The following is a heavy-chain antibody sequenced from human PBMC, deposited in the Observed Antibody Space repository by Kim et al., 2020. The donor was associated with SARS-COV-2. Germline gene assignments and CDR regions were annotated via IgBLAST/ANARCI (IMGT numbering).Heavy chain of an antibody. J-gene: IGHJ6*02. CDR3: ARSRSGSYYYYGMDV. V-gene: IGHV4-59*01. Sequence: PSLKIRVTISVDTSKNQFSLKLSSVTAADTAVYYCARSRSGSYYYYGMDVWGQGTTVTVSS. D-gene: IGHD3-10*01.